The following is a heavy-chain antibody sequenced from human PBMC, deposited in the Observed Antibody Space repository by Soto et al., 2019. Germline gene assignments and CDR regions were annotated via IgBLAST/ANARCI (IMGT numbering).Heavy chain of an antibody. J-gene: IGHJ1*01. Sequence: SETLSLTCTVSGGSISSSSYYWGWIRQPPGKGLEWIGSIYYSGSTYYNPSPKSRVTISVDTSKNQFSLKLSSETAADTAVYYCARHPRLGAAKHWGQGTLVTVSS. CDR3: ARHPRLGAAKH. CDR1: GGSISSSSYY. CDR2: IYYSGST. V-gene: IGHV4-39*01. D-gene: IGHD1-26*01.